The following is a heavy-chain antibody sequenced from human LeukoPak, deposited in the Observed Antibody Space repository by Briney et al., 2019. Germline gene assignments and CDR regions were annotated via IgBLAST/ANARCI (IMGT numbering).Heavy chain of an antibody. CDR1: GGSISIYY. V-gene: IGHV4-4*07. Sequence: PSETLSLTCTVSGGSISIYYWNWIRQPAGKGLEWIRRIFTSGITNYNPSLKSRVTMSVDTSKNQFSLNLSSVIAADTAIYYCARETSGTYYNPLGYMDVWGKGTTVTVSS. CDR2: IFTSGIT. J-gene: IGHJ6*03. CDR3: ARETSGTYYNPLGYMDV. D-gene: IGHD3-10*01.